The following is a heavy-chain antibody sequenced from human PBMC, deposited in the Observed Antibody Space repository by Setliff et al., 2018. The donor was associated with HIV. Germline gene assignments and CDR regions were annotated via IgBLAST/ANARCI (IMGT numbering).Heavy chain of an antibody. D-gene: IGHD4-17*01. Sequence: PSETLSLTCAVYGGSFSGYYWSWIRQPPGKGLEWIGEINHSGSTAYNPSLKSRITISVDTSKNQFSLKLSSVTAADTAVYYCATFFVSTATTQDYWGQGTLVTVSS. CDR3: ATFFVSTATTQDY. CDR2: INHSGST. J-gene: IGHJ4*02. V-gene: IGHV4-34*10. CDR1: GGSFSGYY.